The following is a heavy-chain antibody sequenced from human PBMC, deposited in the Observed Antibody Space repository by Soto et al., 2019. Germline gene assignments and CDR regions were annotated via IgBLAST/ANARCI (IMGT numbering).Heavy chain of an antibody. D-gene: IGHD5-12*01. CDR3: ARDSPFGSTFSGYDAIDS. CDR1: GGAFTNDI. CDR2: IIPLLDIT. V-gene: IGHV1-69*08. Sequence: QVQLVQSGAEVKKPGSSVKVSCKASGGAFTNDIITWVRQAPGQGLEWMGRIIPLLDITNYAQKFQGRVTITADKSTSTADMELNSLISEDTAVYYCARDSPFGSTFSGYDAIDSWGQGTLVTVSS. J-gene: IGHJ4*02.